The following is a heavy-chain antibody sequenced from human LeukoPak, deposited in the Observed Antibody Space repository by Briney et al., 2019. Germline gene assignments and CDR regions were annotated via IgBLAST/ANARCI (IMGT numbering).Heavy chain of an antibody. Sequence: GASVKVSCKASGGTFSSYAISWVRQAPGQGLEWMGRIIRILGIANYAQKFQGRVTITADKSTSTAYMELSSLRSEDTAVYYCARDRRYSSSPVRYYGMDVWGQGTTVTVSS. CDR2: IIRILGIA. V-gene: IGHV1-69*04. J-gene: IGHJ6*02. CDR1: GGTFSSYA. CDR3: ARDRRYSSSPVRYYGMDV. D-gene: IGHD6-6*01.